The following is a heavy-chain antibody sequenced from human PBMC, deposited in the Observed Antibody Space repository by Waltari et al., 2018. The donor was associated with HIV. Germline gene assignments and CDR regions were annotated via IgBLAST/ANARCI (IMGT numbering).Heavy chain of an antibody. V-gene: IGHV1-8*01. J-gene: IGHJ4*02. CDR3: ARGITRGSGNNFDF. CDR1: GHPLPSYV. Sequence: QVPLVHSGPEVKKHAASVKDSCKVPGHPLPSYVIHRVLQATGQGHEWMGWMNPNSGNTGYAQKFQGRVTMTRTTSISTAYMELSSLRSEDTAVYYCARGITRGSGNNFDFWGQGTLVTVSS. CDR2: MNPNSGNT. D-gene: IGHD3-10*01.